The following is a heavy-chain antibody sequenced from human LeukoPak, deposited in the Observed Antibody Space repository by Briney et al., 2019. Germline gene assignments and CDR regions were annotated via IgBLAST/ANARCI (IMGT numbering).Heavy chain of an antibody. CDR1: GLTFSGSA. CDR3: TSTVDGCTYFDY. CDR2: IRTKADSYAT. V-gene: IGHV3-73*01. Sequence: GGSLRLSCAASGLTFSGSAVHWVRQASGKGLEWVGRIRTKADSYATAYAASVKGRFTISRDDSKNTAYLQMNSLKTEDTAVYYCTSTVDGCTYFDYWGQGTPVTVSS. D-gene: IGHD5-24*01. J-gene: IGHJ4*02.